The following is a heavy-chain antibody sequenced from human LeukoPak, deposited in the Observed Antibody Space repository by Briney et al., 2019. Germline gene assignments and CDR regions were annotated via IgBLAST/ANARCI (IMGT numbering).Heavy chain of an antibody. V-gene: IGHV1-69*04. J-gene: IGHJ5*02. CDR1: GGTFSSYA. CDR2: IIPILGIA. D-gene: IGHD6-19*01. Sequence: GSSVKVSCKASGGTFSSYAISWVRQAPGQGLEWMGRIIPILGIANYAQKFQGRVTITADKSTSTAYMELSSLRSEDTAVYYCAADVAVAGSWFDPWGQGTLVTVSS. CDR3: AADVAVAGSWFDP.